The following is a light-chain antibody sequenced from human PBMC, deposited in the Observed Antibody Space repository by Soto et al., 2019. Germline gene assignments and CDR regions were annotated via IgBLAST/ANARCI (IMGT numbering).Light chain of an antibody. V-gene: IGKV3-20*01. CDR3: QPYGSSPQT. J-gene: IGKJ1*01. Sequence: EIVLTQSPGTLSLSPGERATLSCRASQSVSSSYLAWYQQKPGQAPRLLIYGASSRATGIPDRFSGSGSGTDFTLPISRLEPEDFAVYYCQPYGSSPQTFGQGTKVEIK. CDR1: QSVSSSY. CDR2: GAS.